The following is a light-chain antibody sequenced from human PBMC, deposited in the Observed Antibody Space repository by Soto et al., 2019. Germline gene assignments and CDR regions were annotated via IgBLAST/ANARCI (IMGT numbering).Light chain of an antibody. CDR3: LQYNVFHT. V-gene: IGKV1-5*01. Sequence: DIQMTQSPSTLSASVGDSVTITCRASQNISNWLAWYQQTPGSAPKILISDASSLQSGVPSRFSGSGSGTEFTLTLSGLQPDDSATYYCLQYNVFHTFGQGTKLEIK. CDR1: QNISNW. J-gene: IGKJ2*01. CDR2: DAS.